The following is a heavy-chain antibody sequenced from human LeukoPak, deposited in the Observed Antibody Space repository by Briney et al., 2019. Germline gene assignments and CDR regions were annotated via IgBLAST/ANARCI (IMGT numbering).Heavy chain of an antibody. CDR1: GGSISRTSYY. CDR3: ARHTRPGHSGYENAFDI. V-gene: IGHV4-39*01. CDR2: VFDSGST. Sequence: SETLSLTCTVSGGSISRTSYYWDWIRQPPGKGLEWIGNVFDSGSTHYNPSLKSRVTISVDTSKNQFSLRLSSVTAADTAVYYCARHTRPGHSGYENAFDIWGQGTMGTVSS. D-gene: IGHD5-12*01. J-gene: IGHJ3*02.